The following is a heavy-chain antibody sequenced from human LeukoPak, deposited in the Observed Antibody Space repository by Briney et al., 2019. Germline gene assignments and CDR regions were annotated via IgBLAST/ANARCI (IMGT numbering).Heavy chain of an antibody. V-gene: IGHV3-7*03. D-gene: IGHD2-2*01. Sequence: GGSLRLSCAASGFTFSSYWMSWVRQAPGTGLEWVANIKQDGSEKSYVDSVKGRFTISRDNAKNSLYLQMNSLRAEDTAVYYCARDQGTRIVVVPAYDYYYGMDVWGKGTTVTVSS. CDR1: GFTFSSYW. CDR3: ARDQGTRIVVVPAYDYYYGMDV. CDR2: IKQDGSEK. J-gene: IGHJ6*04.